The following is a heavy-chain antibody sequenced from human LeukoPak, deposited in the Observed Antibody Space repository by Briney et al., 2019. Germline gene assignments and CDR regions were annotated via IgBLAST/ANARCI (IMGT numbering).Heavy chain of an antibody. V-gene: IGHV3-21*05. D-gene: IGHD3-22*01. CDR1: GFTFSTYG. CDR2: ISSSSSYI. CDR3: ARPSDSSGYPDAFDI. Sequence: GGSLRLSCEASGFTFSTYGMNWVRQAPGKGLEWVSYISSSSSYIYYADSVKGRFTISRDNAKNSLYLQMNSLRAEDTAVYYCARPSDSSGYPDAFDIWGQGTMVTVSS. J-gene: IGHJ3*02.